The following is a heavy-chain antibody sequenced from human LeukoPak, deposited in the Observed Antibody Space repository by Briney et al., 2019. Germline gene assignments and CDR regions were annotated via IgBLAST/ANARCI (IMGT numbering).Heavy chain of an antibody. CDR2: IYYSGST. V-gene: IGHV4-31*03. CDR3: AKSARYCSGGSCLYH. Sequence: SQTLSLTCTVSGGSLSSGRYYWSWVRQHPGKGLEWIGYIYYSGSTYYNPSLKSRVTISVDTSKNQFSLKLSSVTAADTAVYYCAKSARYCSGGSCLYHWGRGRLVSVSS. J-gene: IGHJ5*02. CDR1: GGSLSSGRYY. D-gene: IGHD2-15*01.